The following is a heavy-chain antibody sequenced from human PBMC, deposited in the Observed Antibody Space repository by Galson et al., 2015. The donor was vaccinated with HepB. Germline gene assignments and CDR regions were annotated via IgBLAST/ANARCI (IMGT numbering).Heavy chain of an antibody. CDR3: AKGNYYDSTGYYAPFDY. V-gene: IGHV3-30*18. D-gene: IGHD3-22*01. CDR2: ISSAGHNT. J-gene: IGHJ4*02. CDR1: GFTFNNYG. Sequence: SLRLSCAASGFTFNNYGIHWVRQAPGKGLEWVAVISSAGHNTYYGDSVKGRFTVSRDNSKNTLYLQMNSLRVEDTAVYYCAKGNYYDSTGYYAPFDYCGQGTLVTVSS.